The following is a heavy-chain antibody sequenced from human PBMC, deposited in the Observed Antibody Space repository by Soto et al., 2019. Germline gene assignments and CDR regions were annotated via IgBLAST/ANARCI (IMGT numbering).Heavy chain of an antibody. CDR2: ITSTSYI. J-gene: IGHJ4*02. V-gene: IGHV3-21*06. CDR1: GFTFSSYS. D-gene: IGHD3-10*01. CDR3: ASGYYYGSGSIDY. Sequence: EVRLVESGGGLVQPGGSLRLSCAASGFTFSSYSMNWVRQAPGKGLEWVSSITSTSYIYYADSLKGRFTISRDNAKNSLYLQMNSLRAEDTAVYYCASGYYYGSGSIDYWGQGTLVTVSS.